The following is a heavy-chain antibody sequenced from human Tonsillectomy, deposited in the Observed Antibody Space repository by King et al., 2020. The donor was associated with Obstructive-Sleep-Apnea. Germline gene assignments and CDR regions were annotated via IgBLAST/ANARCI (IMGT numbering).Heavy chain of an antibody. CDR3: TRQFTGAPIDY. CDR1: GFTFSTYW. Sequence: VQLVESGGSLVQPGGSLRLSCAASGFTFSTYWMHWVRQAPGEGLVWVSRINPDGSSTNYAASVKGRFTLSRDNAKNTLYLQMNSLRAEDTAVYYCTRQFTGAPIDYWGQGTLVTVSS. CDR2: INPDGSST. J-gene: IGHJ4*02. D-gene: IGHD3-10*01. V-gene: IGHV3-74*01.